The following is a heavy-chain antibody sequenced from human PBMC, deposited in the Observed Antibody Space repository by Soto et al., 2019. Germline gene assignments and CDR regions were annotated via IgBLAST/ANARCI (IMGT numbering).Heavy chain of an antibody. J-gene: IGHJ4*02. Sequence: EVQLVESGGGLVQPGGSLRLSCVASGFTFNYYWMHWVRQAPGKGLMWVSRLQTDGSHPDYADSVKGRFTISSDNAKNTLSLQMSNRRAADTAVYDCARGGDPDYWGQGTLVPVSS. CDR2: LQTDGSHP. V-gene: IGHV3-74*01. CDR1: GFTFNYYW. CDR3: ARGGDPDY. D-gene: IGHD3-16*01.